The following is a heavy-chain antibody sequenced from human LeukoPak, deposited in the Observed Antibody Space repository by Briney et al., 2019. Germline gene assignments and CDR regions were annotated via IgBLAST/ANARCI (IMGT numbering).Heavy chain of an antibody. CDR1: GGTFSSYA. CDR3: AREADYDFWSGISRAFDY. J-gene: IGHJ4*02. D-gene: IGHD3-3*01. CDR2: IIPIFGTA. V-gene: IGHV1-69*01. Sequence: SVKVSCKASGGTFSSYAISWVRQAPGQGLEWMGGIIPIFGTANYAQKFQGRVTITADESTSTAYMELSSLRSVDTAVYYCAREADYDFWSGISRAFDYWGQGTLVTVSS.